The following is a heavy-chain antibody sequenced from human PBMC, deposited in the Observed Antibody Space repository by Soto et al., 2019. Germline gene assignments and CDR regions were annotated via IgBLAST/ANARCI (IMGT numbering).Heavy chain of an antibody. Sequence: QVQLVQSGAEVKKPVASVKLSCKASGYTFASYGISCVRQAPGQGLEGMGWISAYNGNTNNAQKLQGRFTMTTDTYTSKAYMEQRRQSSDDMAVYYCCKDDYGGYTGPTPFDYRGRGGLETVYS. J-gene: IGHJ4*01. CDR3: CKDDYGGYTGPTPFDY. CDR2: ISAYNGNT. D-gene: IGHD4-17*01. CDR1: GYTFASYG. V-gene: IGHV1-18*03.